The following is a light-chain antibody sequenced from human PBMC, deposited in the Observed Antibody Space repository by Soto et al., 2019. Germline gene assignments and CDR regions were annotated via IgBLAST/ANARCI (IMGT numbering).Light chain of an antibody. V-gene: IGLV1-47*01. J-gene: IGLJ2*01. CDR3: AAWDDSLSGVV. Sequence: QSVLTQPPSASGTPGQRVTISCSGSSSNIGSNYVYWYQQLPGTVPQLLIYRNNERPSGVPDRFSSSKSGTSASLAISGLRSEDEADYYCAAWDDSLSGVVFGGGTKLTVL. CDR2: RNN. CDR1: SSNIGSNY.